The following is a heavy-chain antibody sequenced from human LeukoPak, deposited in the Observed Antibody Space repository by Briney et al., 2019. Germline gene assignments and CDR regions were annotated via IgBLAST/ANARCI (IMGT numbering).Heavy chain of an antibody. CDR1: GYRFTSYW. CDR2: IDPSDSYT. J-gene: IGHJ4*02. V-gene: IGHV5-10-1*01. D-gene: IGHD2-2*01. CDR3: ARVGYCTSSNCYEEFDH. Sequence: GESLKISGKCSGYRFTSYWINWVRQMPGKGLEWMGRIDPSDSYTNYSPSFQGHVTISADKSINTAYLQWSSLKASDNAMYYCARVGYCTSSNCYEEFDHWGQGTLVTVSS.